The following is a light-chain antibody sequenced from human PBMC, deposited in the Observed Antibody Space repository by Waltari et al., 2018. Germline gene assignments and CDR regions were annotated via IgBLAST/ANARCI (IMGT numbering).Light chain of an antibody. CDR3: QAWDSTAVV. Sequence: SYELTQAPSVSVSPGQTARLTCPGVKLGDKYVSWYQQKPGQSPVLVIYEDTKRPSGIPERFSGSNSGDTATLTISGTQAMDEADYYCQAWDSTAVVFGGGTKLTVL. CDR1: KLGDKY. V-gene: IGLV3-1*01. J-gene: IGLJ3*02. CDR2: EDT.